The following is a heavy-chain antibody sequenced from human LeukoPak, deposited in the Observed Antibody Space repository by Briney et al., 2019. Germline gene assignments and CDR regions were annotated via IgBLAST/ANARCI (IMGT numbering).Heavy chain of an antibody. CDR2: IYHSGST. CDR1: GYTLISGYY. CDR3: ASGPYGSGSKIDY. J-gene: IGHJ4*02. V-gene: IGHV4-38-2*01. Sequence: SETLSLTRAVSGYTLISGYYWGWSRPPPGKGLEYIGTIYHSGSTYYNPSLKSRVTISVDTSKNQFSLKLSSVTAADTAVYYCASGPYGSGSKIDYWGQGTLVTVSS. D-gene: IGHD3-10*01.